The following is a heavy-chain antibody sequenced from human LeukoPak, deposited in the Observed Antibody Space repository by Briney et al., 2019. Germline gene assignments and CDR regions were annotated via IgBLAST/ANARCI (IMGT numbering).Heavy chain of an antibody. V-gene: IGHV7-4-1*02. CDR2: INTNTGNP. D-gene: IGHD5-24*01. Sequence: ASVKVSCKASGYTFTSYYMHWVRQAPGQGLEWMGWINTNTGNPTYAQDFTGRFVFSLDTSVSTAYLQISSLKAEDTAVYYCARGAERWLQNGNFDYWGQGTLVTVSS. CDR3: ARGAERWLQNGNFDY. J-gene: IGHJ4*02. CDR1: GYTFTSYY.